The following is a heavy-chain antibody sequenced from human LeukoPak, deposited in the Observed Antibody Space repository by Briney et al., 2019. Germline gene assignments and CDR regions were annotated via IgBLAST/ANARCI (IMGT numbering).Heavy chain of an antibody. CDR3: ARKSSGYEVYYYYYYMDV. CDR2: IHYTGTT. V-gene: IGHV4-39*07. Sequence: PSETLSLTCTVSGGSIRSSSYNWGWIRQPPGKGLVWIGSIHYTGTTFYNPSLKSRVTISVDTSKDQFSLKLNSVTAADTAVYYCARKSSGYEVYYYYYYMDVWGKGTTVTVSS. CDR1: GGSIRSSSYN. D-gene: IGHD3-22*01. J-gene: IGHJ6*03.